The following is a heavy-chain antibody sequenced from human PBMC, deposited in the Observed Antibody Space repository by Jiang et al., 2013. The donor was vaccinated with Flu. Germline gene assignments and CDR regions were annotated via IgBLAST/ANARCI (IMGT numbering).Heavy chain of an antibody. CDR1: GGSFSGYY. Sequence: LLKPSETLSLTCAVYGGSFSGYYWSWIRQPPGKGLEWIGEINHSGSTNYNPSLKSRVTISVDTSKNQFSLKLSSVTAADTAVYYCARSFPTKGPGKARRAPKYDAFDIWGQGTVVTVSS. J-gene: IGHJ3*02. D-gene: IGHD1-14*01. V-gene: IGHV4-34*01. CDR2: INHSGST. CDR3: ARSFPTKGPGKARRAPKYDAFDI.